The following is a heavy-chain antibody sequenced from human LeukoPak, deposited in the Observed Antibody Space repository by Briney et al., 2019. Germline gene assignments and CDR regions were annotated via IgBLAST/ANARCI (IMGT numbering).Heavy chain of an antibody. V-gene: IGHV3-7*01. J-gene: IGHJ6*02. CDR1: AFSLSNYW. D-gene: IGHD3-10*01. CDR3: AWYGVTHGLDV. CDR2: INQDGSDK. Sequence: GRSLTLSCAASAFSLSNYWVSWVRQDPGKGLEWVDNINQDGSDKYYVDSVMGRFTISKDNAKNSVYLQMNSLRPEDTAIYYCAWYGVTHGLDVWGQGTTVTVSS.